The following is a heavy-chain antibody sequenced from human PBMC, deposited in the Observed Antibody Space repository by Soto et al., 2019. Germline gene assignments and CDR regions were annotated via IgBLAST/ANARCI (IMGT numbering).Heavy chain of an antibody. V-gene: IGHV4-4*02. Sequence: PSETLSLTCAVSGDSISRSYWWSWVRQLPGKGLEWIGEIYHSGSTIYNPSLQSRVTLSVDKSKNEFPLKMSSVTDADTAVYYCTSKFGQLLADAFDIWGQGTMVTVSS. CDR1: GDSISRSYW. CDR2: IYHSGST. D-gene: IGHD3-10*01. J-gene: IGHJ3*02. CDR3: TSKFGQLLADAFDI.